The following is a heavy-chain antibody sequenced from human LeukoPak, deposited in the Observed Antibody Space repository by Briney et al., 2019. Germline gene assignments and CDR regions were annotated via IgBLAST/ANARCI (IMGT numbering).Heavy chain of an antibody. D-gene: IGHD3-16*01. V-gene: IGHV4-59*12. J-gene: IGHJ4*02. CDR1: GGSISTYS. CDR2: MYYRGST. Sequence: SETLSLTCTVSGGSISTYSWNWIRHPPGRGLEWIGSMYYRGSTNFNPSLRSRVTMSLDTSKNQFSLKLSSVTAADTAVYYCARGIGYYDYVWGSSYAPYDYWGQGTLVTVSS. CDR3: ARGIGYYDYVWGSSYAPYDY.